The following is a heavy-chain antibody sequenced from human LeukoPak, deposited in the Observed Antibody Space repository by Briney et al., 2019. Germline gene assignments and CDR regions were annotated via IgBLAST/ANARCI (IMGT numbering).Heavy chain of an antibody. J-gene: IGHJ4*02. V-gene: IGHV4-30-4*08. CDR1: GGSISSDGYY. CDR3: ASRDCSDGACFFDY. D-gene: IGHD2-15*01. CDR2: IYYSGST. Sequence: SQTLSLTCTVSGGSISSDGYYWSWIRQPPGKGLEWIGYIYYSGSTYYNPSLKSRVTISVDTSKNQFSLKLTSVTAADTAVYFCASRDCSDGACFFDYWGQGTLVTVSS.